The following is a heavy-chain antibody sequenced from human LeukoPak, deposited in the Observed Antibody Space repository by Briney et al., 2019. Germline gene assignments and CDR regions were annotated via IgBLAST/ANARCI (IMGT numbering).Heavy chain of an antibody. Sequence: GGSLRLSSAASGFTFSSYAMSWVRQAPGKGLEWVANIKQDGSEKYYVDSVKGRFTISRDNAKNSLYLQMNSLRAEDTAVYYCARCSLYCSSTSCYRWFDPWGQGTLVTVSS. CDR2: IKQDGSEK. CDR3: ARCSLYCSSTSCYRWFDP. D-gene: IGHD2-2*02. V-gene: IGHV3-7*01. J-gene: IGHJ5*02. CDR1: GFTFSSYA.